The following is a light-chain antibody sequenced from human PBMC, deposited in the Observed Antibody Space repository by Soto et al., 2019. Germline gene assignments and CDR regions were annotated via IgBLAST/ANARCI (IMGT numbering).Light chain of an antibody. CDR2: EVN. CDR3: SSFSSSSTPHV. Sequence: LTQPASVSGSPGQSITISCTGTSTDVGGYKYVSWYQQHPGTAPKLMIFEVNGRPSGVSDRFSGSKSGNTASLTISGLQPEDEADYYCSSFSSSSTPHVFGTGTKVTVL. V-gene: IGLV2-14*01. J-gene: IGLJ1*01. CDR1: STDVGGYKY.